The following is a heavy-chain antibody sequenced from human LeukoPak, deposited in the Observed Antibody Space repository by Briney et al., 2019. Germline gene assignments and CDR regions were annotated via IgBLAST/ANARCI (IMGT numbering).Heavy chain of an antibody. Sequence: PGGSLRLSCAVSGFTFSIYAMSWVRQAPGKGLEWVSYISSSGTTISYTDSVKGRFTISRDNAKNSLYLQMNSLRAEDTAVYYCARDYRSTFDYWGQGTLVTVSS. D-gene: IGHD1-26*01. V-gene: IGHV3-11*01. CDR1: GFTFSIYA. CDR3: ARDYRSTFDY. J-gene: IGHJ4*02. CDR2: ISSSGTTI.